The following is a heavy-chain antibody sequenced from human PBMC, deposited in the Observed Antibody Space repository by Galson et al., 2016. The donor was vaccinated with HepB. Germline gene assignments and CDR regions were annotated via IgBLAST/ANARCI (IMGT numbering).Heavy chain of an antibody. J-gene: IGHJ4*02. Sequence: SLRLSCAASGFTFVTYAMYWVRQAPGKGLEWVALISFDGGKITYAESVKGRFTISRDNFKNALYLQMNSLGAEDTAVYYCASLLVTATPDYWGQGTLVTVSS. CDR2: ISFDGGKI. V-gene: IGHV3-30-3*01. D-gene: IGHD2-15*01. CDR1: GFTFVTYA. CDR3: ASLLVTATPDY.